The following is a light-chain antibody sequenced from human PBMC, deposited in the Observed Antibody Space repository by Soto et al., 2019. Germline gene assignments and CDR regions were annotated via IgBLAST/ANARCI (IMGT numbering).Light chain of an antibody. CDR1: QDISNY. Sequence: DIQMTQSPSSLSASVGDRVTITCQASQDISNYLNWYQQKPGKAPKLLIYDASNLETGVPSRFSGSGSGTDFTFTISSLQTEDIATYYCQQYDNLPYPFGPGTKLDIK. CDR3: QQYDNLPYP. CDR2: DAS. V-gene: IGKV1-33*01. J-gene: IGKJ2*01.